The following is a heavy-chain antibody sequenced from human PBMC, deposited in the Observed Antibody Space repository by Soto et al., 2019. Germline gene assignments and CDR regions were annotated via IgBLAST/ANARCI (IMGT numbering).Heavy chain of an antibody. J-gene: IGHJ4*02. CDR1: GGTFSSYA. Sequence: SVKVSCKASGGTFSSYAISWVRQAPGQGLEWMGGIIPIFGTANYAQKFQGRVTITADESTSTAYMELSSLRSEDTAVYYCARTGYSSGWYLSSLDYWGQGTLVTVSS. CDR2: IIPIFGTA. D-gene: IGHD6-19*01. CDR3: ARTGYSSGWYLSSLDY. V-gene: IGHV1-69*13.